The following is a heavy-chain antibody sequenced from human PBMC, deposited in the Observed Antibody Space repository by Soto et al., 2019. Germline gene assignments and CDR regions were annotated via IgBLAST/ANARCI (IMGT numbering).Heavy chain of an antibody. CDR2: INHSGST. Sequence: QVQLQQWGAGLLKPSETLSLTCAVYGGSFSGYYWSWIRQPPGKGLEWIGEINHSGSTNYNPSLKSRVTISVDTSKNQFSLKLSSVTAADTAVYYCARAHRWLQLGGRGWFDPWGQGTLVTVSS. J-gene: IGHJ5*02. CDR3: ARAHRWLQLGGRGWFDP. CDR1: GGSFSGYY. V-gene: IGHV4-34*01. D-gene: IGHD5-12*01.